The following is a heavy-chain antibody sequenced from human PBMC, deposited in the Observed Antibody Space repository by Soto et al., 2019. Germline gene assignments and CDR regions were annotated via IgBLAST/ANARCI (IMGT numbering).Heavy chain of an antibody. Sequence: QVQLQQWGAGLLKPSETLSLTCAVYGGSFSGYYWSWIRQPPGKGLEWIGEINHSGSTNYNPSLKSRVTIAVDTSQNQFSLKLSSVTAADTAVYYCARGGYGIWFDPWGQGTLVTVSS. CDR1: GGSFSGYY. CDR2: INHSGST. CDR3: ARGGYGIWFDP. J-gene: IGHJ5*02. V-gene: IGHV4-34*01. D-gene: IGHD5-12*01.